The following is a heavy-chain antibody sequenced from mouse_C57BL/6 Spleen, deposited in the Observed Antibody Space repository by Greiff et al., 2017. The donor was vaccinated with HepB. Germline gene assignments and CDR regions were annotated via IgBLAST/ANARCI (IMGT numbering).Heavy chain of an antibody. CDR3: ARNGLSFDY. V-gene: IGHV1-54*01. D-gene: IGHD3-3*01. CDR1: GYAFTNYL. J-gene: IGHJ2*01. Sequence: VQLQQSGAELVRPGTSVKVSCKASGYAFTNYLIEWVKQRPGQGLEWIGVINPGSGGTNYNEKFKGKATLTADKSSSTAYIPLSILTSEDSAVYFCARNGLSFDYWGQGTTLTVSS. CDR2: INPGSGGT.